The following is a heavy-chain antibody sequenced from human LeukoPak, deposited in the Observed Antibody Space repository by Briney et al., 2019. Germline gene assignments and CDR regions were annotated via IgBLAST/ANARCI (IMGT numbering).Heavy chain of an antibody. CDR3: ASVGTRNPGNSLDY. J-gene: IGHJ4*02. V-gene: IGHV3-23*01. CDR2: ISASGDKT. Sequence: PGGSLRLSCGASGFTFSSNGMSWVRQAPGKGLEWVSAISASGDKTYYADSVKGRFTISRDNSKNTLYLQMNSLRAEDTAVYYCASVGTRNPGNSLDYWGQGTLVTVSS. CDR1: GFTFSSNG. D-gene: IGHD4-23*01.